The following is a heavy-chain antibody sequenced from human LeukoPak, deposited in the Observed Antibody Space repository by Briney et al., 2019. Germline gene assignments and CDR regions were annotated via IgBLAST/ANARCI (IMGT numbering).Heavy chain of an antibody. D-gene: IGHD4-11*01. CDR2: IYSGGST. CDR1: GFTVSSNY. J-gene: IGHJ5*02. V-gene: IGHV3-53*01. CDR3: ASRATVTTDRFWFDP. Sequence: GGSLKLSCAASGFTVSSNYMSWVRQAPGKGLKWVSVIYSGGSTYYADSVKGRFTISRDNSKNTLYLQMNSLRAEDTAVYYCASRATVTTDRFWFDPWGQGTLVTVSS.